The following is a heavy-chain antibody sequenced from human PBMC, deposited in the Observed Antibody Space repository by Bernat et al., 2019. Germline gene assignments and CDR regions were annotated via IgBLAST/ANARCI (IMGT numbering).Heavy chain of an antibody. CDR2: IIPIFGTA. J-gene: IGHJ6*02. V-gene: IGHV1-69*06. CDR1: GGTFSSYA. Sequence: QVQLVQSGAEVKKPGSSVKVSCKASGGTFSSYAISWVRQSPGQGLEWMGGIIPIFGTANYAQKFQGRDTITADNTTSTAYMKLRSLRSEETAVYYCARGRTSCYAWEVVCYDMDVWGQGTTVTVSS. CDR3: ARGRTSCYAWEVVCYDMDV. D-gene: IGHD2-2*01.